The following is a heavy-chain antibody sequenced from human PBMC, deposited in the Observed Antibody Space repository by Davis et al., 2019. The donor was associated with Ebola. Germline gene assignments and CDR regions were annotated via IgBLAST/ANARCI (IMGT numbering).Heavy chain of an antibody. J-gene: IGHJ2*01. Sequence: SETLSLTCTVSGGSISTYYWSWIRQPAGKGLEWIGHIYTSGSTNYNPSLKSRVTISVDTSKNQFSLKLTSVTAADAAVYYCAKGGAYFDVWGRGTLVTVSS. CDR2: IYTSGST. CDR3: AKGGAYFDV. CDR1: GGSISTYY. V-gene: IGHV4-4*07.